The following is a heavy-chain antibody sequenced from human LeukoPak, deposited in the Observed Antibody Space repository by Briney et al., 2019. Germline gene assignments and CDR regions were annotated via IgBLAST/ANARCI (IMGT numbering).Heavy chain of an antibody. Sequence: ASVKVSCKASGYTFTSYGINSVRQATGQGLEWMGWMNPNSGNTGYAQKFQGRVTMTRSTSISTAYMELSSLRSEDTAVYYCARVGATFVSDYWGQGTLVTVSS. CDR2: MNPNSGNT. V-gene: IGHV1-8*01. J-gene: IGHJ4*02. D-gene: IGHD1-26*01. CDR3: ARVGATFVSDY. CDR1: GYTFTSYG.